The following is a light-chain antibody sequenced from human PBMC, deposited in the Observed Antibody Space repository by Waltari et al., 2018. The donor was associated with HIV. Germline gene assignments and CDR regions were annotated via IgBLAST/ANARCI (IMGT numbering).Light chain of an antibody. CDR2: GGS. CDR1: QSIGNN. Sequence: EIVVTQSPVTLSVSPGQRATLSCRSSQSIGNNLAWYQQRPGQPPRLLIYGGSSRATGIPDRFSGRGSGAQFTLTIDGLQSEDFAVYYCQQYNVRLPVTFGQGTRLDIK. J-gene: IGKJ5*01. V-gene: IGKV3-15*01. CDR3: QQYNVRLPVT.